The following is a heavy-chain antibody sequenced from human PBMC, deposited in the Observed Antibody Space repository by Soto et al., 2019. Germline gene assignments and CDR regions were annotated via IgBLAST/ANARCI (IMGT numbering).Heavy chain of an antibody. CDR2: ISSLSDI. Sequence: PGGSLRLSCAASGFIFTDYSMTWIRQAPGKGLEWVSSISSLSDIYYADSVKGRFTISRDNAKNSVSLQMNSLRAEDTAVYYCAREYTAWPLAYGLDVWGQGTTVTVSS. J-gene: IGHJ6*02. V-gene: IGHV3-21*01. CDR3: AREYTAWPLAYGLDV. D-gene: IGHD2-2*02. CDR1: GFIFTDYS.